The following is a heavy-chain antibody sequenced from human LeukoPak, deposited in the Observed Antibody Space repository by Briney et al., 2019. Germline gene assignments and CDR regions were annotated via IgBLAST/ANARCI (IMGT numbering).Heavy chain of an antibody. J-gene: IGHJ5*02. CDR3: ARCRYSSSWETGQQGWFDP. Sequence: RASVKVSCKASGYTFTSYGISWVRQAPGQGLEWMGWISAYNGNTNYAQKLQGRVTMTTDTSTSTAYMELGSLRSDDTAVYYCARCRYSSSWETGQQGWFDPWGQGTLVTVSS. CDR2: ISAYNGNT. V-gene: IGHV1-18*01. D-gene: IGHD6-13*01. CDR1: GYTFTSYG.